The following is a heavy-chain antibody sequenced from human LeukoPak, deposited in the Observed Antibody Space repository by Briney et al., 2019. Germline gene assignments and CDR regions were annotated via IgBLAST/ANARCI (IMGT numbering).Heavy chain of an antibody. CDR1: GYTFTGYY. CDR2: INPNSGDT. V-gene: IGHV1-2*02. J-gene: IGHJ4*02. D-gene: IGHD2-21*01. CDR3: ARDVSRIGINDY. Sequence: GASVKVSCKASGYTFTGYYMHWVRQAPGQELEWMGWINPNSGDTNYAQKFQGRVTMARDTSISTAYMELSRLRSDDTAVYYCARDVSRIGINDYWGQGTLVTVSS.